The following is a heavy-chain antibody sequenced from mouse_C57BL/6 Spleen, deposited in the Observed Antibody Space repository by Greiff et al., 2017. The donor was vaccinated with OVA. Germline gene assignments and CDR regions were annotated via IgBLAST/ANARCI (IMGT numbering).Heavy chain of an antibody. V-gene: IGHV1-22*01. D-gene: IGHD1-1*01. CDR3: ARFYYYGSSYGSWYFDV. CDR2: INPNNGGT. CDR1: GYTFTDYN. Sequence: EVQLQQSGPELVKPGASVKMSCKASGYTFTDYNMHWVKQSHGKSLEWIGYINPNNGGTSYNQKFKGKATLTVNKSSSTAYMELRSLTSEDSAVYYCARFYYYGSSYGSWYFDVWGTGTTVTVSS. J-gene: IGHJ1*03.